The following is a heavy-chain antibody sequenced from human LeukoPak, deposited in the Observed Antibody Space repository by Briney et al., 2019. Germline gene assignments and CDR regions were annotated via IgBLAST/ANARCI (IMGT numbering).Heavy chain of an antibody. CDR3: ARQDSNYHADY. V-gene: IGHV5-51*01. Sequence: GESLKISGQASVDSFTSYWIGWVRQMTGKGLEWMGIIYPGDSDTRYSPSFQSQVTISAYKSISTGYLQWSSLKASDTAMYYCARQDSNYHADYWGQGTLVTVSS. D-gene: IGHD4-11*01. J-gene: IGHJ4*02. CDR2: IYPGDSDT. CDR1: VDSFTSYW.